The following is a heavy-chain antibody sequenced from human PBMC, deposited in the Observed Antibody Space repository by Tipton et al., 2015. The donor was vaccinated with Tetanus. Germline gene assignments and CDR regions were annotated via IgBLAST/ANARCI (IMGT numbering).Heavy chain of an antibody. CDR3: ARDRAVPVQAYGTDV. Sequence: QLVQSGAEVKKPGASVKVSCKASGYTFTHYGISWVRQAPGQGLEWVGWISPFTGDTEYAQNLQERLILTTDTSTATAYVEVRSLTSDDTAVYYCARDRAVPVQAYGTDVWGQGTSVTVSS. CDR1: GYTFTHYG. CDR2: ISPFTGDT. J-gene: IGHJ6*02. D-gene: IGHD6-19*01. V-gene: IGHV1-18*01.